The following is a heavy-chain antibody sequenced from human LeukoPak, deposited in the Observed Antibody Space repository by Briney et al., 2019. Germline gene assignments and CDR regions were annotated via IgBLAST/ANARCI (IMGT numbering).Heavy chain of an antibody. V-gene: IGHV3-23*01. CDR2: ISGSGAA. D-gene: IGHD3-10*01. CDR3: AKDSGYSGSGSPFDY. Sequence: GGSLRLSCAASGFTFSSYWMSWVRQAPGKGLVWVSTISGSGAAYYADSVKGRFTISRDNSKNTLYLQMNSLRAEDTAVYYCAKDSGYSGSGSPFDYWGQGTLVTVSS. J-gene: IGHJ4*02. CDR1: GFTFSSYW.